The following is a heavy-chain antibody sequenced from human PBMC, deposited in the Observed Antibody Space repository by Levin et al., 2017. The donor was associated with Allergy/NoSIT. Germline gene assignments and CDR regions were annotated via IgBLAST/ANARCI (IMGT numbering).Heavy chain of an antibody. CDR3: GRIRTDTSGWYEIDY. Sequence: SETLSLTCTVSGGTISNYYWTWIRQPPGGGLEWVGYITYSGSTDYNPSLKRRVSISVDTSKNQFSLELPSVTAADTDVYYCGRIRTDTSGWYEIDYWGQGTLVTVSS. D-gene: IGHD6-19*01. CDR2: ITYSGST. CDR1: GGTISNYY. J-gene: IGHJ4*02. V-gene: IGHV4-59*01.